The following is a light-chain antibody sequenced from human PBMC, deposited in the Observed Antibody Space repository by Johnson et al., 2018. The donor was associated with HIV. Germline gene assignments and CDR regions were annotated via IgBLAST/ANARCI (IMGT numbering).Light chain of an antibody. CDR1: SSYIGNNY. V-gene: IGLV1-51*01. CDR3: ETWDSSLSGV. Sequence: QSVLTQPPSVSAAPGQKVTISCSGSSSYIGNNYVSWYQQLPGAAPKLLIFDNDKRPSGIPDRFSGSKSGTSATLGITGLQTGDEADYYCETWDSSLSGVFGTGTKVT. CDR2: DND. J-gene: IGLJ1*01.